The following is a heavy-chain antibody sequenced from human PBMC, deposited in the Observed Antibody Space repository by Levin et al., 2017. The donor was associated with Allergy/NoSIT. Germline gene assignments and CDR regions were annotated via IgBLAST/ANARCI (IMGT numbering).Heavy chain of an antibody. CDR2: IWYDGNNK. Sequence: GGSLRLSCAASGFTFSNYGMHWVRQAPAKGLEWVAVIWYDGNNKYYADSVRGRFTISRDNSKNTLYLQMNSLRAEDTAVYYCAREGVDYGMDVWGQGTTVTVSS. J-gene: IGHJ6*02. CDR3: AREGVDYGMDV. CDR1: GFTFSNYG. V-gene: IGHV3-33*01.